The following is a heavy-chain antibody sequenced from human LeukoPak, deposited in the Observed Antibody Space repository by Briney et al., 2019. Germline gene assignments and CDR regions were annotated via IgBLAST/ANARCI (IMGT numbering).Heavy chain of an antibody. V-gene: IGHV3-7*01. J-gene: IGHJ3*01. CDR1: GFTLSSNL. CDR2: INKDGSEE. Sequence: GGSLRLSCAASGFTLSSNLMSWVRQAPGRGLEWVANINKDGSEETYLDSVKGRFTVSRDNAKNSLFLQMNSLRGDDTAVYYCARSNPNRNALDLWGQGTMVTISS. D-gene: IGHD1-14*01. CDR3: ARSNPNRNALDL.